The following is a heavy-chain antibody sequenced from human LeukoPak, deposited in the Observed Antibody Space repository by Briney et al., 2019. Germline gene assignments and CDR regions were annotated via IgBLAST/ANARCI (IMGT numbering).Heavy chain of an antibody. V-gene: IGHV4-34*01. J-gene: IGHJ4*02. Sequence: PAETLSLTCAVYGGSFSGYQWTWIRQPPGKGLEWIGEINHRGSTNYNPPLKSRVTISVDTSKNQFSLKLSSVTAADTAVYYCARGAPGYWGQGTLVTVSS. CDR3: ARGAPGY. CDR1: GGSFSGYQ. CDR2: INHRGST.